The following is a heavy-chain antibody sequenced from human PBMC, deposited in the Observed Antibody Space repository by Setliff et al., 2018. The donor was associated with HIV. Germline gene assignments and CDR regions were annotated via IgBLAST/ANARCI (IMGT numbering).Heavy chain of an antibody. CDR2: SDAEDGES. D-gene: IGHD3-9*01. CDR3: ATVPLGDWSSDS. V-gene: IGHV1-24*01. Sequence: ASVKVSCKVSGYPLSELSIHWVRQAPGKGLEWMGGSDAEDGESVYAQKFQDRVTMTEDRATDTAYMELSSLRSEDTAVYYCATVPLGDWSSDSWGQGTLVTVS. CDR1: GYPLSELS. J-gene: IGHJ4*02.